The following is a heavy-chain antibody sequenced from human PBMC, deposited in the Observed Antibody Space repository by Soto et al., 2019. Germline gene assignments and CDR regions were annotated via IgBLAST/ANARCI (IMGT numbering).Heavy chain of an antibody. CDR1: GFTFSSYW. V-gene: IGHV3-7*01. CDR3: ARPFYCGGDCSLLYYFDY. Sequence: GGSLRLSCAASGFTFSSYWMSWVRQAPGKGLEWVANIKQDGSEKYYVDSVKGRLTIPRDNAKNSLYLQMNSLRAEDTAVYYCARPFYCGGDCSLLYYFDYWGQGTLVTVSS. J-gene: IGHJ4*02. D-gene: IGHD2-21*01. CDR2: IKQDGSEK.